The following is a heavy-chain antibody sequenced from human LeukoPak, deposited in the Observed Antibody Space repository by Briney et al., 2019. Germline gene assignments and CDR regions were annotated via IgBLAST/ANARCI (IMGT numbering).Heavy chain of an antibody. CDR2: IYYSGTT. D-gene: IGHD5-12*01. CDR3: ARVRRIGASLGWFDP. CDR1: GFTFSSYS. J-gene: IGHJ5*02. Sequence: GSLRLSCAASGFTFSSYSMNWVRQPPGKGLEWIGNIYYSGTTYYNPSLKSRVTISVDTSKNQFSLKLSSVTAADTAVYYCARVRRIGASLGWFDPWGQGTLVTVSS. V-gene: IGHV4-34*01.